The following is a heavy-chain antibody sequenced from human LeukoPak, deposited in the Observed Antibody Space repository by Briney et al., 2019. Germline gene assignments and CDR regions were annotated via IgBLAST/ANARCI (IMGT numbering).Heavy chain of an antibody. J-gene: IGHJ5*02. V-gene: IGHV3-23*01. CDR1: GFIFSNYA. CDR3: ATHLPTVTTGWFDP. D-gene: IGHD4-17*01. Sequence: PGGSLRLSCAASGFIFSNYAMSWVRQAPGKGLEWVSAISGSGGSTYYADSVKGRFTISRDNSKNTLYLQMNSLRAEDTAVYYCATHLPTVTTGWFDPWGQGTLVTVSS. CDR2: ISGSGGST.